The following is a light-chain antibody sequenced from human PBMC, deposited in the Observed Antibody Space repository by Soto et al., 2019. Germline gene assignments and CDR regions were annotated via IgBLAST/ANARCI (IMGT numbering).Light chain of an antibody. CDR1: SSDVGAYNY. J-gene: IGLJ2*01. CDR3: SSYTSSSTLEV. Sequence: QSALTQPASVSGSPGQSITISCTGTSSDVGAYNYVSWYQQYPGKAPKLMIYEVTNRPSGVSNRFSGSKSGNTASLTISGLQAEDEADYYCSSYTSSSTLEVFGGGTKVTVL. V-gene: IGLV2-14*01. CDR2: EVT.